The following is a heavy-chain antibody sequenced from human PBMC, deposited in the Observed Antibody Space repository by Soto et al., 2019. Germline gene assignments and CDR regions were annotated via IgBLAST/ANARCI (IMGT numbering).Heavy chain of an antibody. CDR2: IYYSGST. Sequence: QVQLQESGPGLVKPSQTLSLTCTVSGGSISSAEDYWSWIRQPPGKGLEWIGYIYYSGSTYYNPSLKXXVXIXVDTSKNQFSLKLSSVTAADTAVYYCARSRITDMDVWGQGTTVTVSS. CDR1: GGSISSAEDY. CDR3: ARSRITDMDV. V-gene: IGHV4-30-4*01. D-gene: IGHD3-10*01. J-gene: IGHJ6*02.